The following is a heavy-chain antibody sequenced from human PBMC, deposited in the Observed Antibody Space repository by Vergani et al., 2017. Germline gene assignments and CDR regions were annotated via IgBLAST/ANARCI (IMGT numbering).Heavy chain of an antibody. CDR1: GFTFSSYA. Sequence: QVQLVESGGGVVQPGRSLRLSCAASGFTFSSYAMHWVRQAPGKGLEWVAVISYDGSNKYYADSVKGRFTISRDNSKNTLYLQMNSLRAEDTAVYYCAKRDSSGYYSFDYWGQGTLVTVSS. D-gene: IGHD3-22*01. CDR2: ISYDGSNK. CDR3: AKRDSSGYYSFDY. J-gene: IGHJ4*02. V-gene: IGHV3-30*04.